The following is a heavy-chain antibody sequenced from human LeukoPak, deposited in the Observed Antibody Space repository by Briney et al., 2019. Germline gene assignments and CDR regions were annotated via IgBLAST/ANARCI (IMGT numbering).Heavy chain of an antibody. V-gene: IGHV4-34*01. Sequence: SETLSLTCAVYGGSFSGYYWSWIRQPPGKGLEWIGEINHSGSTNYNPSLKSRVTISVDTSKNQFSLKLSSVTAADTAVYYCARGRSTVTGYMDVWGKGPRSPSP. J-gene: IGHJ6*03. CDR2: INHSGST. CDR1: GGSFSGYY. D-gene: IGHD4-17*01. CDR3: ARGRSTVTGYMDV.